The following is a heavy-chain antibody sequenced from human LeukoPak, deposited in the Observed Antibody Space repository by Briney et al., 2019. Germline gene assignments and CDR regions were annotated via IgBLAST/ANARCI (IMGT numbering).Heavy chain of an antibody. J-gene: IGHJ2*01. CDR2: IHDSGTI. V-gene: IGHV4-59*01. D-gene: IGHD6-19*01. CDR3: ARDTSGWYFNL. Sequence: SETLSLTCTVSGGSMSTYYWSWIRQFPRKGLQWIGYIHDSGTINYNPSLKSRVTMSIDTSKNQFSLNLTYVTAGDTAIYYCARDTSGWYFNLWGRGTLVTVSS. CDR1: GGSMSTYY.